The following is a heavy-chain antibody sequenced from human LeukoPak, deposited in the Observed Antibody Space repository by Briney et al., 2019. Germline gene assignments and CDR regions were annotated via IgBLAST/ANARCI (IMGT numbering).Heavy chain of an antibody. V-gene: IGHV3-30*02. J-gene: IGHJ2*01. CDR2: IRFDGSNK. CDR1: GFTFSSYG. CDR3: ARDGHLDL. Sequence: GGSLRLSCAASGFTFSSYGMHWVRQAPGKGLEWVAFIRFDGSNKYYIDSVKGRFTISRDNFKNKLYLQMNSLRAEDTAVYYCARDGHLDLWGRGTLVTVSS.